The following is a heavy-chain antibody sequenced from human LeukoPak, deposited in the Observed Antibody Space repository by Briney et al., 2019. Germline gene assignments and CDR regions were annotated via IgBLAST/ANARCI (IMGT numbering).Heavy chain of an antibody. D-gene: IGHD6-13*01. CDR3: AKDTSGIAAAGTEFDY. CDR1: GFTFSSCA. Sequence: PGGSLRLSCAASGFTFSSCAMSWVRQAPGKGLEWVSAISGSGGSTYYADSVKGRFTISRDNSKNTLYLQMNSLRAEDTAVYYCAKDTSGIAAAGTEFDYWGQGTLVTVSS. CDR2: ISGSGGST. J-gene: IGHJ4*02. V-gene: IGHV3-23*01.